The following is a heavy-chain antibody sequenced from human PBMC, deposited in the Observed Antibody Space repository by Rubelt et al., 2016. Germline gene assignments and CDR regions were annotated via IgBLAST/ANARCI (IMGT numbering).Heavy chain of an antibody. CDR3: ARSPRYDFEDNWFDP. D-gene: IGHD3-3*01. CDR2: INPSGGRT. Sequence: QVQLVQSGAEVKKPGASVKVSCTASGYPFTSYYMHWFRQAPGQGLEWMGIINPSGGRTSYDKNFQGRVTMTRDTSTSPVYMELSSLRSEDTAVYYCARSPRYDFEDNWFDPWGQGTLVTVSS. CDR1: GYPFTSYY. J-gene: IGHJ5*02. V-gene: IGHV1-46*01.